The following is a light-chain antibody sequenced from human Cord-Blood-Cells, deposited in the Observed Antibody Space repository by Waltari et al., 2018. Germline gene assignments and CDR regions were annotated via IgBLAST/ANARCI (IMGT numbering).Light chain of an antibody. V-gene: IGKV1-39*01. CDR1: QSISSY. CDR2: AAS. J-gene: IGKJ2*01. CDR3: QQSYSTPRT. Sequence: DIQMTQSPSSLSASVGDRVTITCRAIQSISSYLNWYQQKPGKAPKFLIYAASSLQRGVPSRFSGSGSGTDFTLTISSLQPEDFATYYCQQSYSTPRTFGQGTKLEIK.